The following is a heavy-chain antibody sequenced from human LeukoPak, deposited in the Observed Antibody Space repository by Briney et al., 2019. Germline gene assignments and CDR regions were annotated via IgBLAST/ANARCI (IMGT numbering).Heavy chain of an antibody. CDR2: VTDGGGST. CDR3: AKDSAVARRYYFDY. V-gene: IGHV3-23*01. J-gene: IGHJ4*02. Sequence: GGSLRLSCAASGFTFRNYAMSWVRQAPGKGLEWVSVVTDGGGSTYYADSVKGRFTISRDNSKNTLYLQMNSQRAEDTAVYYCAKDSAVARRYYFDYWGQGTLVTVSS. CDR1: GFTFRNYA. D-gene: IGHD6-19*01.